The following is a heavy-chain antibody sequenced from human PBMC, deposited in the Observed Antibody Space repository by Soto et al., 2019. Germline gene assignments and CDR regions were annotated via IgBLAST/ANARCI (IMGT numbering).Heavy chain of an antibody. CDR2: INHSGST. CDR3: ARVSEEWRVLDY. Sequence: PSETLSLTCAVYGGSFSGYYWSWIRQPPGKGLEWIGEINHSGSTNYNPSLKSRVTISVDTSKNQFSLKLSSVTAADTAVYYCARVSEEWRVLDYWDQVTLGTVST. V-gene: IGHV4-34*01. D-gene: IGHD3-3*01. CDR1: GGSFSGYY. J-gene: IGHJ4*02.